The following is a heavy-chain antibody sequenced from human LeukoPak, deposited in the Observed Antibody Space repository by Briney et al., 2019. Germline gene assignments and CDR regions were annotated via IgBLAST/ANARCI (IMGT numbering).Heavy chain of an antibody. J-gene: IGHJ4*02. V-gene: IGHV3-48*02. CDR1: GFTFSNYA. CDR3: ASSGSYRFDY. Sequence: GGSLRLSCTASGFTFSNYAMTWVRQAPGKGLEWVSHITASGTAMFYADSVKGRFTISRDNAKNSLYLQMNSLRDEDTAVYYCASSGSYRFDYWGQGTLVTVSS. D-gene: IGHD1-26*01. CDR2: ITASGTAM.